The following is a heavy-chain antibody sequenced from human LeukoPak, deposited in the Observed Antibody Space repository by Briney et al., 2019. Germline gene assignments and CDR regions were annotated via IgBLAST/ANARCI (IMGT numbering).Heavy chain of an antibody. D-gene: IGHD3-3*01. CDR1: GFTLSSDC. Sequence: GGSLRLSCAVSGFTLSSDCMHGVRQAPGKGLEWVSRMNQDGSDTSYADSVKRRFTISRANAKNAVYLQMNNQRAEESAVYSCATVFWYWGRGALVTVSS. CDR3: ATVFWY. V-gene: IGHV3-74*01. CDR2: MNQDGSDT. J-gene: IGHJ4*02.